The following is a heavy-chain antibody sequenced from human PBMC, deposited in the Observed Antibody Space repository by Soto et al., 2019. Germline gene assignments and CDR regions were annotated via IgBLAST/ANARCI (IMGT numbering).Heavy chain of an antibody. CDR2: VYHTGDT. CDR3: AREIVTAGGNNYFDP. V-gene: IGHV4-4*02. CDR1: GGTVAISHW. Sequence: PSQTLSLTCGVSGGTVAISHWCSCVRQSPGRGLEGIGNVYHTGDTNFNPSLQSRVTFSVDKSNNQFSLRLTSVTAADTAVYFCAREIVTAGGNNYFDPWGPGTLVTVPQ. D-gene: IGHD2-21*02. J-gene: IGHJ5*02.